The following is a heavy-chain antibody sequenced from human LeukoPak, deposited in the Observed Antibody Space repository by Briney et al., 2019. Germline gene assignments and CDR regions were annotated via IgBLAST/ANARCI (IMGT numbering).Heavy chain of an antibody. CDR2: IRSKAYGGTT. CDR1: GFTFGDYA. CDR3: TRAHDSSGYYWYLDY. Sequence: HAGGSLRLSCTASGFTFGDYAMSWFRQAPGKGLEWVGFIRSKAYGGTTEYAASVKGRFTISRDDSKSIAYLQMNSLKTEDTAVYYCTRAHDSSGYYWYLDYWGQGTLVTVSS. V-gene: IGHV3-49*03. D-gene: IGHD3-22*01. J-gene: IGHJ4*02.